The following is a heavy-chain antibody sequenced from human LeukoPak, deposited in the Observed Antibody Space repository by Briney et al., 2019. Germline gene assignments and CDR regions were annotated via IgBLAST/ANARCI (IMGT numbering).Heavy chain of an antibody. J-gene: IGHJ4*02. CDR3: ARGYDFEFEY. V-gene: IGHV3-11*04. Sequence: GGSLRLSCVASGFSFSDFYMSWIRQAPGKGLEWISYISSSGSTIYYADSVKGRFTLSRDNAENSVYLQMNSLRAEDTDVYYCARGYDFEFEYWGQGTLVTVSS. D-gene: IGHD3-3*01. CDR2: ISSSGSTI. CDR1: GFSFSDFY.